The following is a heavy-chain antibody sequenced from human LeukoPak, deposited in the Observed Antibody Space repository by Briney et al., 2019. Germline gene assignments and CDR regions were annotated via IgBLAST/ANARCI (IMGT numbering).Heavy chain of an antibody. CDR1: AFSFSETW. CDR2: IRSRKDGGTG. J-gene: IGHJ3*02. Sequence: SLRLSCTAYAFSFSETWMSWVRQAPRKGLEWVARIRSRKDGGTGDYAAPVKGRFSVSRDDSKNTMYLQMDSLKTEDTALYYCTTGSYYTTGAFDIWGQGTMVTVSS. V-gene: IGHV3-15*01. D-gene: IGHD1-26*01. CDR3: TTGSYYTTGAFDI.